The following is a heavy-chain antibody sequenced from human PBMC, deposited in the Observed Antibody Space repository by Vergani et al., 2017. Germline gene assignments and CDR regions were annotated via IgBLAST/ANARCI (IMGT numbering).Heavy chain of an antibody. V-gene: IGHV4-39*01. CDR3: ARRNYYYGSGSYYFDY. D-gene: IGHD3-10*01. Sequence: QLQLQESGPGLVKPSETLSLTCTVSGGSISSSSYYWGWIRQPPGKGLEWIGSIYYSGSTNYNPSLKSRVTISVDTSKNQFSLKLSSVTAADTAVYYCARRNYYYGSGSYYFDYWGQGTLVTVSS. CDR2: IYYSGST. J-gene: IGHJ4*02. CDR1: GGSISSSSYY.